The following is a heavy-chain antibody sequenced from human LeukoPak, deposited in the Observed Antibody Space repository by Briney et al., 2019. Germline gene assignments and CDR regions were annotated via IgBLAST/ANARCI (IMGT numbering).Heavy chain of an antibody. D-gene: IGHD2-2*02. CDR3: ARGPPPRFCSSTSCYTRASYYMDV. J-gene: IGHJ6*03. Sequence: PGGSLRLSCAASGFTFSSYAMSWVRQAPGKGLEWIGEINHSGSTNYNPSLKSRVTISVDTSKNQFSLKLSSVTAADTAVYYCARGPPPRFCSSTSCYTRASYYMDVWGKGTTVTVSS. CDR1: GFTFSSYA. CDR2: INHSGST. V-gene: IGHV4-34*01.